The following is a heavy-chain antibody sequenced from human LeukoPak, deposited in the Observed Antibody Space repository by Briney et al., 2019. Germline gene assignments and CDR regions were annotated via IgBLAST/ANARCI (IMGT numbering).Heavy chain of an antibody. CDR3: ARFEYCSSTSCGGYYYYGVDV. D-gene: IGHD2-2*01. J-gene: IGHJ6*02. CDR2: MHYSGRT. Sequence: SETLSLTCTVSGGPISSYYWSWIRQPPGKGLEWIGYMHYSGRTNYNPSLKSRATISIDTSKNQFSLKLSSVAAADTAVYYCARFEYCSSTSCGGYYYYGVDVWGQGTTVTVSS. CDR1: GGPISSYY. V-gene: IGHV4-59*01.